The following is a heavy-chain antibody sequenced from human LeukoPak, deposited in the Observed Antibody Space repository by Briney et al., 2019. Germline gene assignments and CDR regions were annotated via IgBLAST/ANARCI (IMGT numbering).Heavy chain of an antibody. J-gene: IGHJ5*02. CDR3: ARVIVAYYYGSVRGRWFDP. CDR2: INPSGGST. Sequence: ASVKVSCKASGYTFTSYYMHWVRQAPGQGLEWMGIINPSGGSTSYAQKFQGRVTMTRDTSTSTVYMELSSLRSEDTAVYYCARVIVAYYYGSVRGRWFDPWGQGTLVTVSS. CDR1: GYTFTSYY. V-gene: IGHV1-46*01. D-gene: IGHD3-10*01.